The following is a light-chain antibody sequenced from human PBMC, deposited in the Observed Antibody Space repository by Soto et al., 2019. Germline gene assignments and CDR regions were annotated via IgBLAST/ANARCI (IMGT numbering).Light chain of an antibody. CDR2: SNN. CDR1: SSNIESKT. CDR3: AAWDDSLSAWV. V-gene: IGLV1-44*01. Sequence: QSVLTQPPSASGTPGQRVTISCSGSSSNIESKTVNWYQHLPGTAPKLLIYSNNQRPSGVPDRFSGSKSDTSASLAISGLRSEDEADYCCAAWDDSLSAWVFGGGTKVTVL. J-gene: IGLJ3*02.